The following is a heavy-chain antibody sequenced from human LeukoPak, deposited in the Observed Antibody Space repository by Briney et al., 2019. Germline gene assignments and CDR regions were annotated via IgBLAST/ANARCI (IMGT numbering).Heavy chain of an antibody. CDR3: ARGGQEYWLLSSYYGKDV. V-gene: IGHV1-8*01. D-gene: IGHD3-9*01. Sequence: ASVTVSCKASRYTFTRYDINWVRQATGQGLEWMGWMNPNSGNTGYAQKFQGRVTMTRNTSISTAYMELSSLRSEDTAVYYCARGGQEYWLLSSYYGKDVWGQGTTVTVSS. J-gene: IGHJ6*02. CDR1: RYTFTRYD. CDR2: MNPNSGNT.